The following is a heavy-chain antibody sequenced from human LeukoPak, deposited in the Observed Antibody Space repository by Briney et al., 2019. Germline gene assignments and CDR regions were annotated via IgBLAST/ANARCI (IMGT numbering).Heavy chain of an antibody. CDR2: IWYDGSKT. J-gene: IGHJ6*02. CDR3: AKGPPYGGMDV. V-gene: IGHV3-33*06. Sequence: GGSLRLSCAASGFSFSNHGMHWVRQAPGKGLEWVAVIWYDGSKTYYADSVKGRFTISRDNSKNTLYLQMNSLGAEDTAEYFCAKGPPYGGMDVWGQGTTVTVSS. D-gene: IGHD3-10*01. CDR1: GFSFSNHG.